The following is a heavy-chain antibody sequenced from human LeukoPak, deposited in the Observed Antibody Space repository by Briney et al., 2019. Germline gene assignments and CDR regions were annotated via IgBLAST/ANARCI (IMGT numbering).Heavy chain of an antibody. CDR3: ARVLAAAGLDF. CDR1: GGSISDSRT. D-gene: IGHD6-19*01. V-gene: IGHV4-39*07. CDR2: IHDDGRT. J-gene: IGHJ4*02. Sequence: SETLSLTCAVSGGSISDSRTWGWVRQPPGKGLEWIANIHDDGRTASNPSLKSRVTISLHTSKNQFSLKVRYVTAADTAFYFCARVLAAAGLDFWGQGTLVTVSS.